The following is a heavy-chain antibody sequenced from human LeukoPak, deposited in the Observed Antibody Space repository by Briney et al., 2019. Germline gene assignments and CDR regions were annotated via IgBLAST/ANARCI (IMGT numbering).Heavy chain of an antibody. CDR2: ISYSGST. Sequence: PSETLSLTCTVSAGSISNSYWSWIRQPPGKGLEWIGYISYSGSTNYNPSLKSRVTISVDTSKNQFSLKLSSVTAADTAVYYCARLGPAAGTSFDYWGQGTLVTVSS. CDR1: AGSISNSY. CDR3: ARLGPAAGTSFDY. V-gene: IGHV4-59*08. J-gene: IGHJ4*02. D-gene: IGHD6-13*01.